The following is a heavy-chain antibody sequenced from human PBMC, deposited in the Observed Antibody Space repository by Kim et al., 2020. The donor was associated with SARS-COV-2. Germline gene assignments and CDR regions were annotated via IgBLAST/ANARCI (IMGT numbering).Heavy chain of an antibody. Sequence: GGSLRLSCAASGFTFSNAWMSWVRQAPGKGLEWVGRIKSKTDGGTTDYAAPVKGRFTISRDDSKNTLYLQMNSLKTEDTAVYYCTTDLTEKWLVNVWGQGTTVTVSS. CDR1: GFTFSNAW. J-gene: IGHJ6*02. CDR2: IKSKTDGGTT. CDR3: TTDLTEKWLVNV. V-gene: IGHV3-15*01. D-gene: IGHD3-22*01.